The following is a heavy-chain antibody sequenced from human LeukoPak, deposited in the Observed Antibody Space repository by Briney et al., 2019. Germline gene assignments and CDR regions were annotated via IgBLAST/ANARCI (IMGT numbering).Heavy chain of an antibody. V-gene: IGHV4-39*07. J-gene: IGHJ6*03. CDR2: IYYSGST. CDR1: GGSISSSSYY. D-gene: IGHD1-26*01. Sequence: SETLSLTCTVSGGSISSSSYYWGWIRQPPGKGLEWIGSIYYSGSTYYNPSLKSRVTISVDTSKNQFSLKLSSVTAADTAVYYCARGPSGSYYFLDYYYYYMDVWGKGTTVTVSS. CDR3: ARGPSGSYYFLDYYYYYMDV.